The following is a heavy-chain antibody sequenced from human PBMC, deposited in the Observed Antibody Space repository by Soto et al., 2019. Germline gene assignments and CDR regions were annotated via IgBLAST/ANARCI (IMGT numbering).Heavy chain of an antibody. CDR1: GGSISSYY. CDR3: ARAEYGGYYYYMDV. D-gene: IGHD3-16*01. J-gene: IGHJ6*03. V-gene: IGHV4-59*01. CDR2: IYYSGST. Sequence: SETLSLTCTVSGGSISSYYWSWIRQPPGKGLERIGYIYYSGSTNYNPSLKSRVAISVDTSKNQFSLKLSSVTAADTAVYYCARAEYGGYYYYMDVWGKGTTVTVSS.